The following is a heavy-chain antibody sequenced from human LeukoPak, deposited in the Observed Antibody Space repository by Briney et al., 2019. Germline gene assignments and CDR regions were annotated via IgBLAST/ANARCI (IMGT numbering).Heavy chain of an antibody. CDR2: INPSGSST. D-gene: IGHD2-2*01. CDR3: ARGGCSSTSCYAQGGDWFDP. V-gene: IGHV1-46*01. Sequence: ASVKVSCKASGYTFTSYYMHWVRQAPGQGLEWMGIINPSGSSTSYAQKFQGRVTMTRDTSTSTVYMELSSLRSEDTAVYYCARGGCSSTSCYAQGGDWFDPWGQGTLVTVSS. CDR1: GYTFTSYY. J-gene: IGHJ5*02.